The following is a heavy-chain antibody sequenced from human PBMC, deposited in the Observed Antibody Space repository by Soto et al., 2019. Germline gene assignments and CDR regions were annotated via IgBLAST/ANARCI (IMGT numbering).Heavy chain of an antibody. CDR1: GFTFDDYA. D-gene: IGHD6-13*01. CDR3: AKDGIAAAGPIDYYYYYYMDV. V-gene: IGHV3-9*01. J-gene: IGHJ6*03. CDR2: ISWNSGSI. Sequence: EVQLVESGGGLVQPGRSLRLSCAASGFTFDDYAMHWVRQAPGKGLEWVSGISWNSGSIGYADSVKGRFTISRDNAKNSLYLQMNSLRAEHTALYYCAKDGIAAAGPIDYYYYYYMDVWGKGTTVTVSS.